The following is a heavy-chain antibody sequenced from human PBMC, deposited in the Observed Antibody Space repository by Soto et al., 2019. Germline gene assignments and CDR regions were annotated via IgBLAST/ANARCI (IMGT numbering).Heavy chain of an antibody. CDR1: GSSFSDYY. J-gene: IGHJ5*02. D-gene: IGHD3-10*01. CDR2: VDPGDGET. V-gene: IGHV1-69-2*01. CDR3: ATARHPITMVVIPSAVGNWFDP. Sequence: EVQLVQSGAEVKRPGTTVKISCKVSGSSFSDYYIHWVQQAPGKGLQWMGLVDPGDGETKYAEKFQRRLTIAADASTNTVYMQLSSLISEDTAMYYCATARHPITMVVIPSAVGNWFDPWGQGTLVTVSS.